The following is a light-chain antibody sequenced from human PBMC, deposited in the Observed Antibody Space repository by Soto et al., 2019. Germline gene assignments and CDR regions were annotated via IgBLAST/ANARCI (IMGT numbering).Light chain of an antibody. Sequence: QPVLTQPPSASGTPGQSVTISCSGSNSNIGSNTVNWYQQFPGAAPKLLVYSSNLRPSGVPDRFSGSKSGTSASLAISGLQSEDESDYYCAAWDGSLNGVVFGGGTKLTVL. V-gene: IGLV1-44*01. CDR3: AAWDGSLNGVV. CDR2: SSN. CDR1: NSNIGSNT. J-gene: IGLJ3*02.